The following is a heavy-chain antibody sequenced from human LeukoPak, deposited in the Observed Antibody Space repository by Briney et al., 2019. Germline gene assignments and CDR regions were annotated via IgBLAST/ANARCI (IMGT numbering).Heavy chain of an antibody. CDR3: AGERSDMIDY. Sequence: GGSLRLSCAASGFTFSSYWMHWVRHAPGKGLVWVSRINSDGSSTSYADSVKGRFTISRDNAKNTLYLQMNSLRAEDTAVYYCAGERSDMIDYWGQGTLVTVAS. V-gene: IGHV3-74*01. CDR2: INSDGSST. D-gene: IGHD3-16*01. J-gene: IGHJ4*02. CDR1: GFTFSSYW.